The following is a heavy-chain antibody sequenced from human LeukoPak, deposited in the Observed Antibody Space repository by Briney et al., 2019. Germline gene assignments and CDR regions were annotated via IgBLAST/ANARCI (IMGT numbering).Heavy chain of an antibody. D-gene: IGHD3-9*01. CDR2: INHSGST. CDR1: GGSFSGYY. V-gene: IGHV4-34*01. CDR3: AAYYDILTGYHVSDY. J-gene: IGHJ4*02. Sequence: PSETLSLTCAVYGGSFSGYYWSWIRQPPGKGLEWIGEINHSGSTNYNPSLKSRVTISVDTSKNQFSLKLSSVTAADTAVYYCAAYYDILTGYHVSDYWGQGTLVTVSS.